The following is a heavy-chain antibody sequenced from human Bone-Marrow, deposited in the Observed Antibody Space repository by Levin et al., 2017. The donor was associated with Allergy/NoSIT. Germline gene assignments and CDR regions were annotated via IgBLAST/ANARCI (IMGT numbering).Heavy chain of an antibody. CDR1: GGSISTTNW. V-gene: IGHV4-4*02. J-gene: IGHJ4*02. D-gene: IGHD3-10*01. CDR2: IYHSGST. Sequence: NSSETLSLTCTVSGGSISTTNWWTWVRQPPGKGLEWIGEIYHSGSTNYNPSLKSRVTISVDKSKNQFSLKLNSVTAADTAVYYCARKMYYSPYSFDYWGQGTLVTVSS. CDR3: ARKMYYSPYSFDY.